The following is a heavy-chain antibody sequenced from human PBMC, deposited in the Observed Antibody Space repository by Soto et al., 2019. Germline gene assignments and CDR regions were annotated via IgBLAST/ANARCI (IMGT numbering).Heavy chain of an antibody. J-gene: IGHJ5*02. V-gene: IGHV3-30*04. Sequence: QVQLVESGGGVVQPGRSLRLSCAASGFIISRSAMPWVRQAPGKGLEWVAVIAYDGSNRWYADSAKGRFTISRDNSKNTVYLQISSLRGEDTAVYYCARELQAGTDNVNWFAPWGQGTLVTVSS. CDR3: ARELQAGTDNVNWFAP. CDR2: IAYDGSNR. D-gene: IGHD1-1*01. CDR1: GFIISRSA.